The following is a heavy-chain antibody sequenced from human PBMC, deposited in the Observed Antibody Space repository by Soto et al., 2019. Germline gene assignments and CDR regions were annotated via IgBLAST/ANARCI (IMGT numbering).Heavy chain of an antibody. Sequence: QVQLVESGGGVVQPGRSLRLSCAASAFTFSSYAMHWVRQAPGKGLEWVAVIWDDGSYKYYADSVKGRFTISRDNSKNTLYLRMNSLRAEDTAVYYCARDPSYGATVVDYWGQGTLVTVSS. D-gene: IGHD4-17*01. CDR1: AFTFSSYA. CDR3: ARDPSYGATVVDY. J-gene: IGHJ4*02. V-gene: IGHV3-33*01. CDR2: IWDDGSYK.